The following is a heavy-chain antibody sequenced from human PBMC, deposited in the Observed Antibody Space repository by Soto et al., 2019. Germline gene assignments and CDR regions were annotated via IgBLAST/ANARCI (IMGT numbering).Heavy chain of an antibody. J-gene: IGHJ4*02. CDR2: IRFDGTNI. CDR1: GLLFSGYG. D-gene: IGHD1-1*01. Sequence: GGSLRLSCAVPGLLFSGYGMHWVRQAPGKGLEWVAIIRFDGTNIEYADSVRGRFTISRDNSKNMLYLQMNSLRVEDTAVYYCARDEIGGTVFYGYFDYWGQGTLVTVSS. V-gene: IGHV3-33*01. CDR3: ARDEIGGTVFYGYFDY.